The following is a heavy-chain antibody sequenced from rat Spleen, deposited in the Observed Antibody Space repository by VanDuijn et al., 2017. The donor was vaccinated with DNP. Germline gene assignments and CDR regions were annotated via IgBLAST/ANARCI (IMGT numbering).Heavy chain of an antibody. CDR1: GFTFSNYD. CDR3: ATLTGRGFDY. J-gene: IGHJ2*01. Sequence: EVQLVESGGGLVQPGRSLKLSCAASGFTFSNYDMAWVRQAPKKGLEWVATISYDGRGAYYRDSVKGRFTISRDHAKSTLYLQMDSLRSEDMATYYCATLTGRGFDYWGQGVMVTVSS. D-gene: IGHD5-1*01. CDR2: ISYDGRGA. V-gene: IGHV5-7*01.